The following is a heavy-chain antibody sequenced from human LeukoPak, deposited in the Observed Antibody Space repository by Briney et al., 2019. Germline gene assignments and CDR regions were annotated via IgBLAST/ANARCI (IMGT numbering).Heavy chain of an antibody. CDR3: AKGINYYDSSGDNFDY. V-gene: IGHV3-23*01. Sequence: GGSLRLSCAASGFTFSSYAMSWVRQAPGKGLEWVSAISGSSGSTYYADSVKGRFTISRDNSKNTLYLQMNSLRAEDTAVYYCAKGINYYDSSGDNFDYWGQGTLVTVSS. CDR1: GFTFSSYA. J-gene: IGHJ4*02. CDR2: ISGSSGST. D-gene: IGHD3-22*01.